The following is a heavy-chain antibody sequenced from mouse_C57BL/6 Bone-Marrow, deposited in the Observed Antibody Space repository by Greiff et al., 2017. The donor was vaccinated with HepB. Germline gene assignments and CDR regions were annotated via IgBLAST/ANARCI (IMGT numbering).Heavy chain of an antibody. V-gene: IGHV1-85*01. CDR2: ISPRDGST. CDR3: ARGRGYYGSNFAD. J-gene: IGHJ3*01. Sequence: QVQLQQSGPELVKPGASVKLSCKASGYTFTRYDINWVKQRPGQGLEWIGWISPRDGSTKYNGKFKGKATLTVDTSSSTAYMELHSLTSEDSAVYFCARGRGYYGSNFADWGQGTLVTVSA. D-gene: IGHD1-1*01. CDR1: GYTFTRYD.